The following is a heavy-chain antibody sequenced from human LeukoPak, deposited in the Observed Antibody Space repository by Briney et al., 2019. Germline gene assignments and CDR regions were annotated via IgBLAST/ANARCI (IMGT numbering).Heavy chain of an antibody. Sequence: PGGSLRLSCAASGFTFSSYGMHWVRQAPGKGLEWVAFIRYDGSNKYYADSVKGRFTISRDNSKNTLYLQMNSLRAEDTAVYYCAKAHGSGSYSFNDYWGQGTLVTVSS. V-gene: IGHV3-30*02. D-gene: IGHD3-10*01. CDR1: GFTFSSYG. CDR2: IRYDGSNK. CDR3: AKAHGSGSYSFNDY. J-gene: IGHJ4*02.